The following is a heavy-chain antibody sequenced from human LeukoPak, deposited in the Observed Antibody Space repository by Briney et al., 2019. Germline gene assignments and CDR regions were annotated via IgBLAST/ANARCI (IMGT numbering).Heavy chain of an antibody. Sequence: PGGSLRLSCEASGFNFDDYGMTWVRQAPGAGLEWVSGISWNGDRTTYADSVKGRFTISRDSAKSSLYLQMNSLRGEDTALYYCARGSGSYSTYFDFWGQGTLVTVSS. CDR2: ISWNGDRT. CDR1: GFNFDDYG. V-gene: IGHV3-20*04. D-gene: IGHD1-26*01. J-gene: IGHJ4*02. CDR3: ARGSGSYSTYFDF.